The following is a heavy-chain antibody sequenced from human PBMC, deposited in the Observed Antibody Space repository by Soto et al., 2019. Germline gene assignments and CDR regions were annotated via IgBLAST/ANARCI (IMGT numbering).Heavy chain of an antibody. CDR2: ISSSGSTV. CDR3: ASGPDCTNGVCHDYYYYYGMDV. CDR1: GFTFSDYY. J-gene: IGHJ6*02. D-gene: IGHD2-8*01. V-gene: IGHV3-11*01. Sequence: PGGSLRLSCAASGFTFSDYYMSWIRQAPGEGLEWVSYISSSGSTVYYADSVKGRFTISRDNAKNSLYLQMNSLRAEDTAVYYCASGPDCTNGVCHDYYYYYGMDVWGQGTTVTVSS.